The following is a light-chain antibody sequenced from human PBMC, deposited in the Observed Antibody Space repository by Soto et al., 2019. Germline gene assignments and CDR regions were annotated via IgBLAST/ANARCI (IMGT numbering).Light chain of an antibody. Sequence: DIVMTQSPDSLAVSLGGRASISCKSSQSVLYTPNSKNYLAWYQQKPGQPPKLLIYWASTRESGVPERFSGSGSGTDSTLTISSLQAEDVAVYSCQQYYSTPLTFGGGTKVELQ. CDR1: QSVLYTPNSKNY. CDR3: QQYYSTPLT. V-gene: IGKV4-1*01. J-gene: IGKJ4*01. CDR2: WAS.